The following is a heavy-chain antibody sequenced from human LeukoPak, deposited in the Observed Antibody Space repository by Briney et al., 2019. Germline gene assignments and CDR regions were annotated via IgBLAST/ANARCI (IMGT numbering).Heavy chain of an antibody. D-gene: IGHD5-18*01. J-gene: IGHJ4*02. CDR2: INAGNGNT. Sequence: ASVNVSCKASGYTFTSYAMHWVRQAPGQRLEWMGWINAGNGNTKYSQKFQGRVTITRDTSASTAYMELSSLRSEDTAVYYCAREDSYGYSSTYYWGQGTLVTVSS. CDR1: GYTFTSYA. V-gene: IGHV1-3*01. CDR3: AREDSYGYSSTYY.